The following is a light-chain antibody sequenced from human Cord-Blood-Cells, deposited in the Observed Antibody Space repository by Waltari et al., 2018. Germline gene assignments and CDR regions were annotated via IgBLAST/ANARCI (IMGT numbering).Light chain of an antibody. V-gene: IGLV2-23*01. CDR2: EGS. J-gene: IGLJ3*02. Sequence: QSALTQPASVSGSPGQSNTISCTGTSSDVGRYNLVFWYQQHQGKAPKLMIYEGSKRPSGVSNRFAGSKSGNTASLTISGLQAEDEADYDCCSYAGSSTFWVFGGGTKLTVL. CDR1: SSDVGRYNL. CDR3: CSYAGSSTFWV.